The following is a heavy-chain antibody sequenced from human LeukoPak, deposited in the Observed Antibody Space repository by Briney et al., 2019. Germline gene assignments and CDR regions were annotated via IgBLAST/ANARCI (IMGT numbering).Heavy chain of an antibody. Sequence: SETLSLTCTVSGGSIRSYYSSWIRQPPGKGLEWSGYIYFSGGTTYNPPPKSRATTSVCTSKNQFALKLSSVTAADTAVYYCARVSPDFWSGYYPANYFDYWGQGTLVTVSS. CDR3: ARVSPDFWSGYYPANYFDY. V-gene: IGHV4-59*01. CDR1: GGSIRSYY. CDR2: IYFSGGT. J-gene: IGHJ4*02. D-gene: IGHD3-3*01.